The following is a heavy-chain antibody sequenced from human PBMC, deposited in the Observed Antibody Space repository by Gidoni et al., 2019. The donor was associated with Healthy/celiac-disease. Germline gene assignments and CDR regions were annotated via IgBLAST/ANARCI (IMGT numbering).Heavy chain of an antibody. V-gene: IGHV3-64D*09. CDR3: VRGTGYSSSWTVFDYDY. CDR2: ISSNGGST. Sequence: EVQLVESGGGLVQPGGSLRLSCSASGFPFSSYAMHWVRQAPGKGLEYVSAISSNGGSTYYADSVKGRFTISRDNSKNTLYLQMSSLRAEDTAVYYCVRGTGYSSSWTVFDYDYWGQGTLVTVSS. J-gene: IGHJ4*02. CDR1: GFPFSSYA. D-gene: IGHD6-13*01.